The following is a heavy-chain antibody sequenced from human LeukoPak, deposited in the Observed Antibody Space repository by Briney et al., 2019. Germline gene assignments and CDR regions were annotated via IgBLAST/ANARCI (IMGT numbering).Heavy chain of an antibody. V-gene: IGHV3-21*01. J-gene: IGHJ6*03. Sequence: GGTLRLSCVASGFTYSHYGMNWVRQAPGKGLEWVSFISTSSSYIYYADSVKGRFTISRDNAKNSLYLQMSSLRVEDTAVYYCARTLMGYNNYYMDVWGKGTTVTVSS. CDR1: GFTYSHYG. D-gene: IGHD2-8*01. CDR2: ISTSSSYI. CDR3: ARTLMGYNNYYMDV.